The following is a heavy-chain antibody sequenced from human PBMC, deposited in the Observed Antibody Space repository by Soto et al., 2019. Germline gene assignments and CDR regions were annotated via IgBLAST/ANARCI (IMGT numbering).Heavy chain of an antibody. V-gene: IGHV2-5*02. CDR2: IYWDDDK. Sequence: QITLKESGPTVVKPTETLTLTCTFSGFSLTTSGVGVGWVRQSPGKAPEWLALIYWDDDKRYSTSLNSRLIITNDTSKIQVVLTMANVDPADTAMYYWAHRVLRTVFGLVTTTAIYFDFWGPGTPVVVSS. CDR3: AHRVLRTVFGLVTTTAIYFDF. D-gene: IGHD3-3*01. J-gene: IGHJ4*02. CDR1: GFSLTTSGVG.